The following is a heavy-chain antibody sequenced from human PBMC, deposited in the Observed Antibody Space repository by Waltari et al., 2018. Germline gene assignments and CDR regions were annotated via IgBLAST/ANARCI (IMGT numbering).Heavy chain of an antibody. CDR2: IKKDGSRI. J-gene: IGHJ4*02. Sequence: EVQLVESGGDLVQPGGSLRLSCAASGFTFSNYWMYWVRQAPGKGLVWVSRIKKDGSRITYADSVKGRFTISRDNAKNTRYLQINSLRAEDTAVYYCARGADAALIDYWGQGTLVTVSS. CDR1: GFTFSNYW. D-gene: IGHD2-15*01. V-gene: IGHV3-74*01. CDR3: ARGADAALIDY.